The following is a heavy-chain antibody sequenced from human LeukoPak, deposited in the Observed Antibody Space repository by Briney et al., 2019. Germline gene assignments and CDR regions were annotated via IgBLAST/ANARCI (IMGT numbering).Heavy chain of an antibody. CDR3: AKDTDESYGDVPYT. Sequence: GGSLRLSCAASTFFFSSSDMVWVRQAPGKGLEWVAFISYDGSDKYYADSVKGRFTISRDNSKNTLYLQMNSLRAEDTAVYYCAKDTDESYGDVPYTGGQGTLVTVSS. J-gene: IGHJ4*02. CDR2: ISYDGSDK. V-gene: IGHV3-30*04. D-gene: IGHD4-17*01. CDR1: TFFFSSSD.